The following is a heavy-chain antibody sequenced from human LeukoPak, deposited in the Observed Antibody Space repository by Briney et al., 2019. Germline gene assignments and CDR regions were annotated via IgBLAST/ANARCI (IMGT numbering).Heavy chain of an antibody. CDR2: IYYSGST. CDR1: GGSISNGDHY. V-gene: IGHV4-61*08. J-gene: IGHJ6*02. CDR3: ARVGGSNYYYYGMDV. D-gene: IGHD3-10*01. Sequence: SETLSLTCTVSGGSISNGDHYWSWIRQPPGKGLEWIGYIYYSGSTNYNPSLKSRVTISVDTSKNQFSLKLSSVTAADTAVYYCARVGGSNYYYYGMDVWGQGTTVTVSS.